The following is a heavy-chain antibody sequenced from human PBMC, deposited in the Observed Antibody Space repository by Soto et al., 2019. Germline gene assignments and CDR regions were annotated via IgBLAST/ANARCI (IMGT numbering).Heavy chain of an antibody. Sequence: PSETLSLTCTVSGGPVSSGSYYWSWIRQPPGKGLEWIGYIYYSGSTNYNPSLKSRVTISVDTSKNQFSLKLSSVTAADTAVYYCARDVVVTSYYYYYYGMDVWGQGTTVTVSS. CDR1: GGPVSSGSYY. V-gene: IGHV4-61*01. D-gene: IGHD2-21*02. CDR2: IYYSGST. CDR3: ARDVVVTSYYYYYYGMDV. J-gene: IGHJ6*02.